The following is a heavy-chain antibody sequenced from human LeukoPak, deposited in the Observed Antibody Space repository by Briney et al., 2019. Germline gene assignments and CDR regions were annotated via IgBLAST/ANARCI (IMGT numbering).Heavy chain of an antibody. CDR2: INHSGST. CDR3: ANGNSYGYSGGDY. Sequence: SETLSLTCAVYGGSFSGYYWSWIRQPPGKGLEWIGEINHSGSTNYNPSLKSRVTISVDTSKNQFSLKLSSVTAADTAVYYCANGNSYGYSGGDYWGQGTLVTVSS. D-gene: IGHD5-18*01. CDR1: GGSFSGYY. J-gene: IGHJ4*02. V-gene: IGHV4-34*01.